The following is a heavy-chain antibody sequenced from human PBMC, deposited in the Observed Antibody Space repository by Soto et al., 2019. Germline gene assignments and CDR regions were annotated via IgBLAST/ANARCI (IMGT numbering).Heavy chain of an antibody. CDR2: IPYDGSHQ. J-gene: IGHJ4*02. Sequence: TVGSLRLSCAASGFTFSRHGMHRIRQAPGKGLEWVAVIPYDGSHQYYADSVKGRFSISRDNSKNTLYLQMNSLRAEDTAVYYCAKLRVLEWEVQESDYWGQGTLVTVSS. CDR3: AKLRVLEWEVQESDY. V-gene: IGHV3-30*18. CDR1: GFTFSRHG. D-gene: IGHD3-3*01.